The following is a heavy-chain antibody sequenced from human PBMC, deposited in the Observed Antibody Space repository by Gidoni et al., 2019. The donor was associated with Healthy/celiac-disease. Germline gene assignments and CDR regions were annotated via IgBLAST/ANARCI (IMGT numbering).Heavy chain of an antibody. CDR3: ARQSGYSYGWVDY. CDR1: GGSIISSSYY. CDR2: LYYSGST. D-gene: IGHD5-18*01. V-gene: IGHV4-39*01. J-gene: IGHJ4*02. Sequence: QLQLQESGPGLVKPSETLSLTCTVSGGSIISSSYYWGWFRQPPGKGLEWVGSLYYSGSTYYNPSLQSRVTISVDTSKNQFSLKLSSVTAADTAVYYCARQSGYSYGWVDYWGQGTLVTVSS.